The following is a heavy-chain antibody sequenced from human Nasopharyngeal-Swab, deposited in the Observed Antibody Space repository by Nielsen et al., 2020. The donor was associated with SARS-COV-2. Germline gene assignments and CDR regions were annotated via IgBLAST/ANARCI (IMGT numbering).Heavy chain of an antibody. CDR1: GFTFSSYA. CDR3: AKGAPGIAARGGYYGMDV. J-gene: IGHJ6*02. V-gene: IGHV3-23*01. CDR2: ISGSGGST. Sequence: GESLKISCAASGFTFSSYAMSWVRQAPGKGLEWVSAISGSGGSTYYADSVKGRFTTSRDNSKNTLYLQMNSLRAEDTAVYYCAKGAPGIAARGGYYGMDVWGQGTTVTVSS. D-gene: IGHD6-13*01.